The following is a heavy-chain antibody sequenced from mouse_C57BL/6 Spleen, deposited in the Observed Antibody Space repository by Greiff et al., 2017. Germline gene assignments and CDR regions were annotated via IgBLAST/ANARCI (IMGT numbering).Heavy chain of an antibody. V-gene: IGHV1-50*01. J-gene: IGHJ1*03. CDR2: IDPSDSYT. Sequence: VQLQQPGAELVKPGASVKLSCKASGYTFTSYWMQWVKQRPGQGLEWIGEIDPSDSYTNYNQKFKGKATLTVDTSSSTAYLQLSSLTSEDSAVYFYARNYGRSYGYFDVWGTGTTVTASS. D-gene: IGHD1-1*01. CDR3: ARNYGRSYGYFDV. CDR1: GYTFTSYW.